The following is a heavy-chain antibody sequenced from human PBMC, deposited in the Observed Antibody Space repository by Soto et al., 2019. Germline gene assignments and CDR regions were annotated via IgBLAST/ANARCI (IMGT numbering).Heavy chain of an antibody. CDR2: ISGSGGST. J-gene: IGHJ4*02. V-gene: IGHV3-23*01. D-gene: IGHD3-16*02. CDR1: GFTFSSYA. Sequence: GGSVRLSCAASGFTFSSYAMSWFRQAPGKGLEWVSAISGSGGSTYYADSVKGRFTISRDNSKNTLYLQMNSLRAEDTAVYYCANNAFGGGIVMGGQGTLVTVSS. CDR3: ANNAFGGGIVM.